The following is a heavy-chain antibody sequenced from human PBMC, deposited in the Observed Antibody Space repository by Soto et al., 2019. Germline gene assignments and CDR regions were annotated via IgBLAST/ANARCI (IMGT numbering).Heavy chain of an antibody. CDR2: IVVGSGNT. Sequence: SVKVSCKASGFTFTSSAVQWVRQARGQRLEWIGWIVVGSGNTNYAQKFQERVTITRDMSTSTAYMELSSLRSEDTAVYYCAADVEGYNYGLARHWGPVTLVTVSS. J-gene: IGHJ4*02. V-gene: IGHV1-58*01. D-gene: IGHD4-17*01. CDR1: GFTFTSSA. CDR3: AADVEGYNYGLARH.